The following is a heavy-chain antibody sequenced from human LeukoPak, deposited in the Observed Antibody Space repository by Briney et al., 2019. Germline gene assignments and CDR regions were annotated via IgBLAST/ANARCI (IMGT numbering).Heavy chain of an antibody. V-gene: IGHV3-23*01. CDR3: AKFYYDFWSGYYGPPDY. D-gene: IGHD3-3*01. CDR2: ISGSGGST. J-gene: IGHJ4*02. Sequence: PGGSLRLSCAASGFTFSSYAMSWVRQAPGKGLEWVSAISGSGGSTYYADSVKGRFTISRDNSKNTLYLQMISLRAEDTAVYYCAKFYYDFWSGYYGPPDYWGQGTLVTVSS. CDR1: GFTFSSYA.